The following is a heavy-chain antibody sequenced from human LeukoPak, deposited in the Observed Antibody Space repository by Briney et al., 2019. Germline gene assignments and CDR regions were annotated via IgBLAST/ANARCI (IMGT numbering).Heavy chain of an antibody. CDR2: LYSGSDT. J-gene: IGHJ2*01. CDR1: VFTVGSKY. V-gene: IGHV3-53*01. D-gene: IGHD3-10*01. CDR3: AIVGDHFHWYSDL. Sequence: HPGGSLRLFCAVSVFTVGSKYMNWVRRAPGKGVEWFSMLYSGSDTYCSDSVKDRFTISRDDSNNTLSLQMTGLRTEDTAVYYCAIVGDHFHWYSDLWGRGTLVTVSS.